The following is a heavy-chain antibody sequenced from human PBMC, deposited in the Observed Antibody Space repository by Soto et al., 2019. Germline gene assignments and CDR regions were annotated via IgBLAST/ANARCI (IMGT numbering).Heavy chain of an antibody. Sequence: GSLRLSCSASGFNFNSYTMNWVRQAPGKGLEWVSSISRFSDRTYYADSVKGRFAIFRANAENSVYLQVNSLRAEDTAVYYCARVGEYFGEFDYFDYWGQGNPVTVSS. CDR2: ISRFSDRT. D-gene: IGHD3-10*01. CDR3: ARVGEYFGEFDYFDY. V-gene: IGHV3-21*06. J-gene: IGHJ4*02. CDR1: GFNFNSYT.